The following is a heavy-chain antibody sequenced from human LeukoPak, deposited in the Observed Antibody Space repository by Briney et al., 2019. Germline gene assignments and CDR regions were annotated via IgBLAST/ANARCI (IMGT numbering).Heavy chain of an antibody. Sequence: ASVKVSCKASGYTFTDYYMHWVRQAPGQGLEWMGWINPNSGATIYAQKFQGRVTMTRDSSISTAYMEVSRLTSDDTAVYHCATTFSSGWYFHYWGQGTLVTVPS. V-gene: IGHV1-2*02. CDR2: INPNSGAT. J-gene: IGHJ4*02. CDR1: GYTFTDYY. CDR3: ATTFSSGWYFHY. D-gene: IGHD6-19*01.